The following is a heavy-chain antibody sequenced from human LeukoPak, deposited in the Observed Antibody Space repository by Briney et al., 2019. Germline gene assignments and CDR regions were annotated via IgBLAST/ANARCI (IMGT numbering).Heavy chain of an antibody. D-gene: IGHD3-22*01. CDR1: GFTFSSYA. J-gene: IGHJ3*02. CDR3: AKDYFSHLDYDSSGYYLTDAFDI. CDR2: ISGSGGST. Sequence: GALRLSCAASGFTFSSYAMSWVRQAPGKGLEWVSAISGSGGSTYYADSVKGRFTISRDNSKNTLYLQMNSLRAEDTAVYYCAKDYFSHLDYDSSGYYLTDAFDIWGQGTMVTVSS. V-gene: IGHV3-23*01.